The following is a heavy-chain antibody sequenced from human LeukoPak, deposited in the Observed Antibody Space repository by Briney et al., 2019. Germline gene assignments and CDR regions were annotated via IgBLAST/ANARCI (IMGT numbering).Heavy chain of an antibody. Sequence: PGGSLRLSCAASGFTFSSYAMSWVRQAPGKGLEWVSAISGSGGSAYYADSVKGRFTTSRDNSKNTLYLQTNSLRAEDTAVYYCAKFIDRSGLSAFDIWGQGTMVTVSS. J-gene: IGHJ3*02. D-gene: IGHD1-26*01. V-gene: IGHV3-23*01. CDR3: AKFIDRSGLSAFDI. CDR1: GFTFSSYA. CDR2: ISGSGGSA.